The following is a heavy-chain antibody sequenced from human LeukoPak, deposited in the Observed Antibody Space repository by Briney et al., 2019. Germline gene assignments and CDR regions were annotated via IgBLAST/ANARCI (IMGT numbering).Heavy chain of an antibody. Sequence: ASVKVSCKASGYTFTGYYMHWVRQAPGQGLEWMGWINPNSGGTNYAQKFQGRVTMTRDTSISTAYMELSRLRSDDTAVYYCATSYYDFWSGYYFDYWGQGTLVTVSS. CDR1: GYTFTGYY. CDR2: INPNSGGT. D-gene: IGHD3-3*01. J-gene: IGHJ4*02. V-gene: IGHV1-2*02. CDR3: ATSYYDFWSGYYFDY.